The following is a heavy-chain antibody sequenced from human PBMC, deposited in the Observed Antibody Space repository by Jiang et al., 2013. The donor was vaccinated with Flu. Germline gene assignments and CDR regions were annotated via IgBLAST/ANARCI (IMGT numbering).Heavy chain of an antibody. J-gene: IGHJ4*02. CDR2: IFYSGST. D-gene: IGHD2-21*01. Sequence: VKPSETLSLTCTVSGGYISSYYWSWIRQPPGKGLEWIGNIFYSGSTNYNPSLKSRVTFSVDTSKNQFSLKLSSVTTTDTAVYYCARQTLHCGGDCYPLFDNWGQGTQVIVSS. CDR3: ARQTLHCGGDCYPLFDN. V-gene: IGHV4-59*01. CDR1: GGYISSYY.